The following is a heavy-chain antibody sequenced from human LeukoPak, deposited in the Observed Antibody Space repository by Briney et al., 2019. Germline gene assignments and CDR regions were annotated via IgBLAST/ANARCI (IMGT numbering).Heavy chain of an antibody. V-gene: IGHV3-30*04. D-gene: IGHD1-26*01. Sequence: GGSLRLSCAASGFTFSSYAMHWVRQAPGKGLEWVAVISYDGSNKYYADSVKGRFTISRDNAKNSLYLQMNSLRAEDTALYYCARGQWELLVGANDYWGQGTLVTVSS. CDR2: ISYDGSNK. J-gene: IGHJ4*02. CDR3: ARGQWELLVGANDY. CDR1: GFTFSSYA.